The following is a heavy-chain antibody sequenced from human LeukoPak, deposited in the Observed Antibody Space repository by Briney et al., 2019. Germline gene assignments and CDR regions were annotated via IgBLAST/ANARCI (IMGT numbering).Heavy chain of an antibody. Sequence: PSQTLSLTCTVSGGSISSGSYCWSWIRQPAGTGLEWIGHIYRSGSTNYNPSLKSRVTISVDTSKNQFSLKLSSVTAADTAVYYCARGGSGSYYGLSWYYYMDVWGKGTTVTISS. D-gene: IGHD3-10*01. CDR1: GGSISSGSYC. V-gene: IGHV4-61*09. CDR2: IYRSGST. J-gene: IGHJ6*03. CDR3: ARGGSGSYYGLSWYYYMDV.